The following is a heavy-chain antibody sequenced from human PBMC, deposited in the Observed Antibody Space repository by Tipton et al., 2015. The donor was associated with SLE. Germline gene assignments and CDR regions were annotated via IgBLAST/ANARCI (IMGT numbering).Heavy chain of an antibody. CDR3: ARHDTNYGRNWFDP. J-gene: IGHJ5*02. CDR1: GGSISGTNYY. V-gene: IGHV4-39*01. CDR2: ITNNGNS. D-gene: IGHD2-8*01. Sequence: GLVKPSETLSLTCSVSGGSISGTNYYWDWIRQPPGKGPEWIGRITNNGNSYYIPSLQSRVTMSVDTSKNHFSLKLSSVTAADTAVYYCARHDTNYGRNWFDPWGQGTLVTVSS.